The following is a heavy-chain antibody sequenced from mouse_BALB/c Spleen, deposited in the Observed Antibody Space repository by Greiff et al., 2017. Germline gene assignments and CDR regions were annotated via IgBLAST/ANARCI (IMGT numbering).Heavy chain of an antibody. CDR3: ASVYYDYDRGFAY. D-gene: IGHD2-4*01. V-gene: IGHV5-6*01. Sequence: DVQLVESGGDLVKPGGSLKLSCAASGFTFSSYGMSWVRQTPDKRLEWVATISSGGSYTYYPDSVKGRFTISRDNAKNTLYLQMSSLKSEDTAMYYCASVYYDYDRGFAYWGQGTLVTVSA. J-gene: IGHJ3*01. CDR1: GFTFSSYG. CDR2: ISSGGSYT.